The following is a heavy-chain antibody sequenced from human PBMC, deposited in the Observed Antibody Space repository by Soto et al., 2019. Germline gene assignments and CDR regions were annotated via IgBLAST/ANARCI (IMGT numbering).Heavy chain of an antibody. J-gene: IGHJ4*02. Sequence: SETLSLTCNVSCGSISSGGNYWHWIRQHPGKGVEWIGYISSSGITYHNPSLKSRVSLSVDTAKNQLSLKMSSVPAADTAVYYCSANGGYRSHRSGYYFLAYWGQGALVTAAS. D-gene: IGHD3-22*01. V-gene: IGHV4-31*03. CDR2: ISSSGIT. CDR1: CGSISSGGNY. CDR3: SANGGYRSHRSGYYFLAY.